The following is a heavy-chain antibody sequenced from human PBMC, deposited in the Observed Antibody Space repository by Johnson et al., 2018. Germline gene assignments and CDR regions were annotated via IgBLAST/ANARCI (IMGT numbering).Heavy chain of an antibody. V-gene: IGHV3-30*03. CDR1: QFTFSSYG. CDR3: AREYCTNGVCYTDDAFDI. D-gene: IGHD2-8*01. CDR2: ISFDGGNK. J-gene: IGHJ3*02. Sequence: QVQLVESGGGVVQPGRSLRLSCAASQFTFSSYGMHWVRQAPGKGLEWVAVISFDGGNKDYANSVKGRFTISRDNSKNKLYLQMNSLRAEDTAVYYCAREYCTNGVCYTDDAFDIWGQGTMVTVYS.